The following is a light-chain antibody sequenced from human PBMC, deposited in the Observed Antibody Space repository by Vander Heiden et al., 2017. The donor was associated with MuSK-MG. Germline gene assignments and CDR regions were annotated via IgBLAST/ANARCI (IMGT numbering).Light chain of an antibody. Sequence: IVMTQSPLSLPVTPGEPASISCRSSQSRLHRNGYNYLAWYLQKPGQPPKLLIYWGSTRDSGVPDRFSGSGSGTDFTLKISRVEAEDVGVYYCRQSLQTPLTFGRGTKVEIK. J-gene: IGKJ4*01. CDR2: WGS. CDR3: RQSLQTPLT. CDR1: QSRLHRNGYNY. V-gene: IGKV2-28*01.